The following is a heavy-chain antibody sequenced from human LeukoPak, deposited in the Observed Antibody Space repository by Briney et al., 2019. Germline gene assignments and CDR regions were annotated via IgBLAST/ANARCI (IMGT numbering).Heavy chain of an antibody. Sequence: GRSLRLTCAASGFTFSGYAMHWVRQAPGKGLGWVAVTSSDGNINYYADSVKGRFTISRDNSKNTLYLQMNSLRGEDTGVYYCARDPVPATARHFDYWGQGTLVTVSS. V-gene: IGHV3-30-3*01. CDR1: GFTFSGYA. CDR3: ARDPVPATARHFDY. D-gene: IGHD1-1*01. J-gene: IGHJ4*02. CDR2: TSSDGNIN.